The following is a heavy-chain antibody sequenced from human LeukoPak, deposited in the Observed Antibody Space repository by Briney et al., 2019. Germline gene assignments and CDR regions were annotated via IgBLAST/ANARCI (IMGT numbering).Heavy chain of an antibody. J-gene: IGHJ4*02. CDR3: TVSTMPGLDY. Sequence: PGGSLRLSCAASGFTFSNYAMTWVRQAPGKGLEWVSILSDSGVYTYYADSVKGRFTISRDNSNNMLYLQMNSLKTDDTAVYYCTVSTMPGLDYWGQGTLVTATS. CDR1: GFTFSNYA. CDR2: LSDSGVYT. D-gene: IGHD2-2*01. V-gene: IGHV3-23*01.